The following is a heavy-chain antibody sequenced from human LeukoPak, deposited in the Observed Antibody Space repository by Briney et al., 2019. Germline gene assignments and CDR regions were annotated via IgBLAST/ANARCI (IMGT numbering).Heavy chain of an antibody. V-gene: IGHV3-30*02. D-gene: IGHD3-3*01. CDR1: GFTFSNYG. Sequence: GGSLRLSCAASGFTFSNYGMHWVRQAPGKGLEWLTLIRNEGSNKYYADSVKGRFTISRDNSKNTLFLQMNSLRAEDTAVYYCAKDQEIFGMVAIDYWGQGTLVTVSS. CDR2: IRNEGSNK. CDR3: AKDQEIFGMVAIDY. J-gene: IGHJ4*02.